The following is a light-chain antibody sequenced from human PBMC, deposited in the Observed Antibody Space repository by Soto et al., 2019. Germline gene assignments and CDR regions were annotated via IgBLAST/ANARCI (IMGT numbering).Light chain of an antibody. Sequence: DIQMTQSPSSVSASVGDRVTISCRASEDINSRLAWYPQKPGNAPKLLIYAAFILQSGVPSRFSGYGSGTDFTLSISSLQPEDFATYYCQQADSFPITFGQGTRLEIK. CDR1: EDINSR. CDR2: AAF. CDR3: QQADSFPIT. J-gene: IGKJ5*01. V-gene: IGKV1-12*01.